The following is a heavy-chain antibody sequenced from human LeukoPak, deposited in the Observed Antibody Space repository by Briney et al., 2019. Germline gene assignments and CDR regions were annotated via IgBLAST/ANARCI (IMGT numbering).Heavy chain of an antibody. J-gene: IGHJ5*02. D-gene: IGHD6-19*01. CDR1: GCSISSYY. V-gene: IGHV4-59*08. Sequence: SETLSLTCTGSGCSISSYYWSWIRQRPGKGLEWIGYIYYTGSNNYKPSLKSRVTISVDTSKNQFSLKLRSVHAADTAVYYCARHSTSGWPWFDPWGQGTLVTVSS. CDR3: ARHSTSGWPWFDP. CDR2: IYYTGSN.